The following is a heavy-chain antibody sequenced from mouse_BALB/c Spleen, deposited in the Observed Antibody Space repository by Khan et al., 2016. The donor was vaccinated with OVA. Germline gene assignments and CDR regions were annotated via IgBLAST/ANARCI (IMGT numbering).Heavy chain of an antibody. J-gene: IGHJ2*01. CDR3: ATSYFYGYCFDY. D-gene: IGHD1-1*01. CDR1: GFAFSSHG. Sequence: EVQLVESGGGLVQPGGSRTLSCAASGFAFSSHGMHWVRQAPEKGLEWVAYISSDSTTIYYADTVKGRFTISRDNSKNTLFLQMTSLRSGDTAMYFCATSYFYGYCFDYWGQGTTLTVSS. V-gene: IGHV5-17*02. CDR2: ISSDSTTI.